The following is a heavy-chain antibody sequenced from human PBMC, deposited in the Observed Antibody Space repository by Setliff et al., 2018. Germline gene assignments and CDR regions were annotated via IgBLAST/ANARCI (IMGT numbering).Heavy chain of an antibody. J-gene: IGHJ4*02. CDR1: GGSISSSSYY. CDR2: IYYSGST. V-gene: IGHV4-39*07. D-gene: IGHD2-2*01. CDR3: ATNPYQLLNFDY. Sequence: SETLSLTCTVFGGSISSSSYYWSWIRQPPGKGLEWIGSIYYSGSTYYNPSLKSRVTISVDTSKNQFSLKLSSVTAADTAVYYCATNPYQLLNFDYWGQGTLVTVSS.